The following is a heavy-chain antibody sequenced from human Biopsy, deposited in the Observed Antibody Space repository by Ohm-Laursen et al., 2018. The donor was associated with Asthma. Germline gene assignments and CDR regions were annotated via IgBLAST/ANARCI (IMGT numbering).Heavy chain of an antibody. D-gene: IGHD3-22*01. CDR3: ARHRGDSSGYYYDSFDY. Sequence: SDTLSLTCTVSGDSISSSSYYWGWIRQPPGKGLEWIGSNYYSENTYYNPSLKSRVTISVDTSKNQFSLKLYSVTAADTAVYYCARHRGDSSGYYYDSFDYWGQGTLVTVSS. CDR1: GDSISSSSYY. CDR2: NYYSENT. J-gene: IGHJ4*02. V-gene: IGHV4-39*01.